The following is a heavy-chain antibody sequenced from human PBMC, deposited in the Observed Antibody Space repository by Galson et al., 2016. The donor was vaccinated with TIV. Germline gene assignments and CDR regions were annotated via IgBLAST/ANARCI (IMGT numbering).Heavy chain of an antibody. CDR1: GFIFSDYD. Sequence: SLRLSCAVSGFIFSDYDMHWVRQAPGKGLEWVAVISYDGNNKFYGTSVKGRVTIARDNSKNMLYLKVNSLRPEDTALYYCAKYRGAKGCTTTSCYVMDVWGQGTTVIVTS. CDR2: ISYDGNNK. CDR3: AKYRGAKGCTTTSCYVMDV. J-gene: IGHJ6*02. V-gene: IGHV3-30*18. D-gene: IGHD2-2*01.